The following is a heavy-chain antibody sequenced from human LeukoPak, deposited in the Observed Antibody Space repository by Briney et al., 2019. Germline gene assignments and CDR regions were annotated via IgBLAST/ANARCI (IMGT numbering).Heavy chain of an antibody. CDR1: GYTFTSYD. CDR2: MNPNSGNT. CDR3: ARVWGSVDY. Sequence: GPVKVSCKASGYTFTSYDINWVRQATGQGLEWMGWMNPNSGNTGYAQKFQGRVTITRNTSISTAYMELSSLRSEDTAVYYCARVWGSVDYWGQGTLVTVSS. D-gene: IGHD3-16*01. V-gene: IGHV1-8*03. J-gene: IGHJ4*02.